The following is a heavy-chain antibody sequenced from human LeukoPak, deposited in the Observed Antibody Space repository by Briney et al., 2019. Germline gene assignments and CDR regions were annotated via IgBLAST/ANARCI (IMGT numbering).Heavy chain of an antibody. Sequence: SETLSLTCTVSGGSISSYYWSWIRQPPGKGLEWIGYISCTGSTNYNLSLKSRVTISVDTSKNQFSLKLTSVTAADTAVYYCARTYIPSDAFDIWGQGTMVTVSS. CDR2: ISCTGST. V-gene: IGHV4-59*01. J-gene: IGHJ3*02. CDR3: ARTYIPSDAFDI. CDR1: GGSISSYY. D-gene: IGHD2-21*01.